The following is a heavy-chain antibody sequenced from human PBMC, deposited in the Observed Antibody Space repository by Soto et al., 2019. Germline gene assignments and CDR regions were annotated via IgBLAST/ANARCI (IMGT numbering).Heavy chain of an antibody. Sequence: PSETLSLTCTVSGGSISSYYWSWIRQPPGKGLEWIGSIYYSGSTNYNPSLKSRVTMSVDTSKNQFSLELSSVTAADTAVYYCARPDVRVYYGMDVWGQGTTVTVSS. V-gene: IGHV4-59*08. J-gene: IGHJ6*01. D-gene: IGHD3-10*02. CDR2: IYYSGST. CDR1: GGSISSYY. CDR3: ARPDVRVYYGMDV.